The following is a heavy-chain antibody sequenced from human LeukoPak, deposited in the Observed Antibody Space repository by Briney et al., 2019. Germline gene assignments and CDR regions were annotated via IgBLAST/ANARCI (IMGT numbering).Heavy chain of an antibody. V-gene: IGHV4-4*02. CDR1: GDSINSLDL. CDR2: MYLSGTT. Sequence: PSETLSLTCTVSGDSINSLDLWSWVRQPPGKGLEWIGEMYLSGTTHSNPSVKSRVTISIDKSKNQFFLNLSSVTAADTAVYYCAGLVGRYSSGLYYYYFDYWGQGALVTVSS. J-gene: IGHJ4*02. D-gene: IGHD3-22*01. CDR3: AGLVGRYSSGLYYYYFDY.